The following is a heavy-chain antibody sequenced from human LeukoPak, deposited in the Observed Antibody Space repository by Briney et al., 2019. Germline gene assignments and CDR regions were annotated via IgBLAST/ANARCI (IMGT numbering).Heavy chain of an antibody. D-gene: IGHD2-2*01. CDR3: TRSLGYCSSTSCYSHLYYYYYYYMDV. J-gene: IGHJ6*03. CDR2: IRSKAYGGTT. CDR1: GFTFGDYT. V-gene: IGHV3-49*05. Sequence: KTGGSLRLSCTASGFTFGDYTMSWFRQAPGKGLEWVGFIRSKAYGGTTEYAASVKGRFTISRDDSKSIAYLQMNSLKTEDTAVYYCTRSLGYCSSTSCYSHLYYYYYYYMDVWGKGTTVTVSS.